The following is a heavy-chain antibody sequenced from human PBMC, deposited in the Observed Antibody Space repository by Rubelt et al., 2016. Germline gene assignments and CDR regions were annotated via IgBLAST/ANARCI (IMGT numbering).Heavy chain of an antibody. J-gene: IGHJ4*02. V-gene: IGHV3-23*01. Sequence: EVQLLESGGRLVQPGESLRLSCAASGFTFSSYAMSWVRQAPGKGLEWVSSLSGSGGSGIRTYSADPVRAGLTVSRDNSKRALYLQMDSLRADDTAVYYCAKGGRSCCFDSWGQGSLVTVSS. CDR2: LSGSGGSGIRT. D-gene: IGHD2-15*01. CDR3: AKGGRSCCFDS. CDR1: GFTFSSYA.